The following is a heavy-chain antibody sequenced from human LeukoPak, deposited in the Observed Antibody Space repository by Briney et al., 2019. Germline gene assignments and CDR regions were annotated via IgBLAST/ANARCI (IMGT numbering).Heavy chain of an antibody. J-gene: IGHJ4*02. CDR1: GGSISSSSYY. Sequence: PSETLSLTCTVSGGSISSSSYYWGWIRQSPGKGLEWIGSIYYTGTIYYNPSLKSRLTISVDTSKNQFSLKLSSVTAADTAVYYCAKHNNFWSGYADHWGQGTLVTVSS. CDR3: AKHNNFWSGYADH. V-gene: IGHV4-39*01. CDR2: IYYTGTI. D-gene: IGHD3-3*01.